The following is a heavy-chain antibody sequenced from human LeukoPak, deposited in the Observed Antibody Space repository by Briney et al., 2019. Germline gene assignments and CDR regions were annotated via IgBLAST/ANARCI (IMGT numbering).Heavy chain of an antibody. V-gene: IGHV3-21*01. CDR3: ARGNPYGYYYFDY. Sequence: GGSLSLSCAASGFTFSSYSMNWVRQAPGKGLEWVSSISSSSSYIYYADSVKGRFTISRDNAKNSLYLQMNSLRAEDTAVYYCARGNPYGYYYFDYWGQGTLVTVSS. CDR1: GFTFSSYS. J-gene: IGHJ4*02. D-gene: IGHD5-18*01. CDR2: ISSSSSYI.